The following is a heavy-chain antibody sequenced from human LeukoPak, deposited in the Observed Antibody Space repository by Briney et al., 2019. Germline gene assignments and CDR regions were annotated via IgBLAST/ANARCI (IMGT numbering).Heavy chain of an antibody. Sequence: PGGSLRLSCAASGFTFSSYGMHWVRQAPGKGLEWVAFIRYDGSNKYYADSVKDRFTISRDNSKNTLYLQMNSLRAEDTAVYYCARKMYYDFWSGYKTMDVWGKGTTVTVSS. CDR1: GFTFSSYG. CDR2: IRYDGSNK. CDR3: ARKMYYDFWSGYKTMDV. V-gene: IGHV3-30*02. J-gene: IGHJ6*03. D-gene: IGHD3-3*01.